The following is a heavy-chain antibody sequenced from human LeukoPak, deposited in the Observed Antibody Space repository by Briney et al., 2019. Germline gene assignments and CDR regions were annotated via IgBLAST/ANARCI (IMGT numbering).Heavy chain of an antibody. CDR3: ARDAVTYGDYYYYYMDV. CDR1: GGSFSGYY. D-gene: IGHD4-17*01. CDR2: INHSGST. J-gene: IGHJ6*03. V-gene: IGHV4-34*01. Sequence: SETLSLTCAVYGGSFSGYYWSWIRQPPGKGLEWIGEINHSGSTNYNPSLKSRVTISVDTSKNQFSLKLSSVTAADTAVYYCARDAVTYGDYYYYYMDVWGKGTTVTVSS.